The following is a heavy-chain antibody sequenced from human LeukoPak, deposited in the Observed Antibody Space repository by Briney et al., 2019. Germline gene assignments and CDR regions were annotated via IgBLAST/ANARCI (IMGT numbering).Heavy chain of an antibody. CDR2: IIPIFGTA. D-gene: IGHD2-15*01. Sequence: GASVKVSCKASGGTFSSYAISWVRQAPGQGLEWMGGIIPIFGTANYAQKFQGRVTITADESTSTAHMELSSLRSEDTAVYYCATLGYCSGGSCYGYWGQGTLVTVSS. CDR1: GGTFSSYA. J-gene: IGHJ4*02. CDR3: ATLGYCSGGSCYGY. V-gene: IGHV1-69*13.